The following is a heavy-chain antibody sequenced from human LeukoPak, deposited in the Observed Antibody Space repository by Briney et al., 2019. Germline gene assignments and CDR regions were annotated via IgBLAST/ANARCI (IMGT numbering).Heavy chain of an antibody. Sequence: SETLSLTCAVYGGSFSGYYWSWIRQPPGKGLEWIGEINHSGSTNYNPSLKSRVSISVDTSKNQFSLKLSPVTAADTAVYYCARRRGVGILTGYYILWGQGTLVTVSS. CDR3: ARRRGVGILTGYYIL. D-gene: IGHD3-9*01. CDR1: GGSFSGYY. CDR2: INHSGST. J-gene: IGHJ4*02. V-gene: IGHV4-34*01.